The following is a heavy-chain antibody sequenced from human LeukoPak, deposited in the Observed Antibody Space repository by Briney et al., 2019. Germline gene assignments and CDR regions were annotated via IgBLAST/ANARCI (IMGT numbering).Heavy chain of an antibody. CDR1: GFTFSSYD. CDR2: IGTAGDT. V-gene: IGHV3-13*01. D-gene: IGHD5/OR15-5a*01. CDR3: ARGQIGSTFDY. Sequence: GGSLRLSYAASGFTFSSYDMHWVRQATGKGLEWVSAIGTAGDTYYPGSVKGRFTISRENAKNSLYLQMNSLRAGDTAVYYCARGQIGSTFDYWGQGTLVTVSS. J-gene: IGHJ4*02.